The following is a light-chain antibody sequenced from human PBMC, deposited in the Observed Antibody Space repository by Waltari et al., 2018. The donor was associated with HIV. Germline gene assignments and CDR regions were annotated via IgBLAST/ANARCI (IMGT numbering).Light chain of an antibody. CDR1: RSNIGSNT. CDR2: SNN. J-gene: IGLJ3*02. CDR3: AAWDDSLNGWV. V-gene: IGLV1-44*01. Sequence: QSVLTQPPSASGTPGQRVTISCSGSRSNIGSNTVSWYQQLPGTAPKLFIYSNNQRPSVVPDRFSVSKSGTAASLAISGLQSEDEADYYCAAWDDSLNGWVFGGGTKLTVV.